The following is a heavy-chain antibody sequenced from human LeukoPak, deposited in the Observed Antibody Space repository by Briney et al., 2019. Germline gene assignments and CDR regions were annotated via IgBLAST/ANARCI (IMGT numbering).Heavy chain of an antibody. V-gene: IGHV3-23*01. J-gene: IGHJ4*02. CDR1: GFLSNTYA. Sequence: PGGSLRLSCAASGFLSNTYAMSWVRQAPGKGLEWVSGISSGGDYTYYADSVTGRFTISRDNSRNTLYLQMSSLKVDDTAVYYCAKNVSRGQGTLVTVSS. CDR2: ISSGGDYT. CDR3: AKNVS. D-gene: IGHD3-10*02.